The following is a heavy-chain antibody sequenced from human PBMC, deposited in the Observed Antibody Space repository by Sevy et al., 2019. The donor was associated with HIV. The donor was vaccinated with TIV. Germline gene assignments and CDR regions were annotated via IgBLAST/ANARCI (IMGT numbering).Heavy chain of an antibody. D-gene: IGHD2-15*01. J-gene: IGHJ4*02. CDR2: ISGSGGST. Sequence: GGSLRLSCAASGFTFSSYAMSWVRQAPGKGLEWVSAISGSGGSTYYADSVKGRFTISRDNSKNTLYLQMNSLRAEDTAVYYCAKSHAEWGGYCSGGSCSDFDYWGQGTLVTVSS. V-gene: IGHV3-23*01. CDR1: GFTFSSYA. CDR3: AKSHAEWGGYCSGGSCSDFDY.